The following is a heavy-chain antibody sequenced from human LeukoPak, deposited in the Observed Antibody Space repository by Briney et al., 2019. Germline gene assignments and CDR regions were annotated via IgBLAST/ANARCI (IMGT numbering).Heavy chain of an antibody. CDR1: GYTFTSYY. CDR3: ARETNEWNFDY. V-gene: IGHV1-46*01. D-gene: IGHD1-1*01. CDR2: INPSAGGT. Sequence: ASVKVSCKASGYTFTSYYMHWVRQAPGQGLEWMGIINPSAGGTTYAQKFQGRVTMTRDTSTSTVYMELSSLRSEDTAVYYCARETNEWNFDYWGQGTLVTVSS. J-gene: IGHJ4*02.